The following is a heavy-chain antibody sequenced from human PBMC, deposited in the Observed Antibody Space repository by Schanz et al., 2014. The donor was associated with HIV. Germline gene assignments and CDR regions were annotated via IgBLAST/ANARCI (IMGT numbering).Heavy chain of an antibody. D-gene: IGHD6-6*01. Sequence: EVQLLESGGGLLHPGGSPRLSCAASGFTFNSYAMNALSWVRQAPGRGLEWVSDIRGGAGGTYYADSVRGRFTISRDKPKSTLYFQMTGLRAEDKAVYYCVGHGSSSPWGLGTLVTVSS. CDR3: VGHGSSSP. CDR1: GFTFNSYA. CDR2: IRGGAGGT. V-gene: IGHV3-23*01. J-gene: IGHJ5*02.